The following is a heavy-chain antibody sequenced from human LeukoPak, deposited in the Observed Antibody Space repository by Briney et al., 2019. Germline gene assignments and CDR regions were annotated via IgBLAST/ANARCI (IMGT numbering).Heavy chain of an antibody. V-gene: IGHV4-34*01. J-gene: IGHJ3*02. CDR2: INHSGST. D-gene: IGHD1-7*01. CDR3: ARGLTGTTPHTALHAFDI. Sequence: PSETLSLTCAVYGGSFSGYYWSWIRQPPGKGLEWIGEINHSGSTNYNPSLKSRVTISVDTSKNQFSLKLSSVTAADTAVYYCARGLTGTTPHTALHAFDIWGQGTMVTVSS. CDR1: GGSFSGYY.